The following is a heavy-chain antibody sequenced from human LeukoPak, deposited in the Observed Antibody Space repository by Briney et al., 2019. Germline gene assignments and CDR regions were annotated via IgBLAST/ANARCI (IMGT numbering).Heavy chain of an antibody. J-gene: IGHJ4*02. CDR3: ARQNDFRLDY. D-gene: IGHD3-3*01. CDR2: IYPGDSDT. CDR1: GYTFSSYW. V-gene: IGHV5-51*01. Sequence: GESLKISCKGSGYTFSSYWIGWVRQVPGKGLEWMGIIYPGDSDTRYSPSLQGQVTISVNTSIGTAYLQWSSLKASDTAIYYCARQNDFRLDYWGQGTLVTVSS.